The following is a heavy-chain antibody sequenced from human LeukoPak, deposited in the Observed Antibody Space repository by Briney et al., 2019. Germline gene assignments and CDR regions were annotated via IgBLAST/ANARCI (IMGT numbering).Heavy chain of an antibody. CDR2: ISYDGSNK. J-gene: IGHJ4*02. CDR3: ARDIGSTRLDY. V-gene: IGHV3-30*04. CDR1: GFTFSSYA. D-gene: IGHD1-26*01. Sequence: PGGSLRLSCAASGFTFSSYAMHWVRQAPGKGLEWVAVISYDGSNKYYADSVKGRFTISRGNSKNTLYLQMNSLRAEDTAVYYCARDIGSTRLDYWGQGTLVTVSS.